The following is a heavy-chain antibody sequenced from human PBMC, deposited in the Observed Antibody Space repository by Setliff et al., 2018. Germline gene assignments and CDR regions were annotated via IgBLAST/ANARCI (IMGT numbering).Heavy chain of an antibody. CDR2: MNPNSGNT. V-gene: IGHV1-8*02. D-gene: IGHD3-3*01. CDR1: GYTFTSYD. Sequence: ASVKVSCKASGYTFTSYDINWVRQATGQGLEWMGWMNPNSGNTGYAQKFQGRVTMTRNTSISTAYMELSSLRSEDTAVYYCARGRERDYNFWSGYYTYYYYGMDVWVPETLLVTVSS. CDR3: ARGRERDYNFWSGYYTYYYYGMDV. J-gene: IGHJ6*02.